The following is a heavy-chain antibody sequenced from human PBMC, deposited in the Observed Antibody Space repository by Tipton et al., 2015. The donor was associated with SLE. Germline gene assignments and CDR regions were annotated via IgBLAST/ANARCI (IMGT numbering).Heavy chain of an antibody. CDR2: IYRGGST. J-gene: IGHJ3*02. D-gene: IGHD6-13*01. CDR3: AKGYSRSSQDVAFDI. Sequence: VQLVQSGGGLVQPGGSLRLSCAASGFTVSSNYMSWVRQAPGKGLEWVSVIYRGGSTYYADSVKGRFTISRDNSKNTLYLQMNSLRAEDTAVYYCAKGYSRSSQDVAFDIWGPGTMVSVSS. V-gene: IGHV3-66*01. CDR1: GFTVSSNY.